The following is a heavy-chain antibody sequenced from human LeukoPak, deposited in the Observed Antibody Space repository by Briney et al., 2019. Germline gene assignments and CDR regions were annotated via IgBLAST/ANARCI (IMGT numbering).Heavy chain of an antibody. CDR1: GFTFRSAW. V-gene: IGHV3-15*01. J-gene: IGHJ4*02. Sequence: PGGSLRLSCTVSGFTFRSAWTSWVRQAPGKGLEWVGRIRSQTDGGTTDHGAPVQGRFTISRDDSQSTVYLQMTSLKIEDTAVYFCTTAPDSGSRDDYWGPGTLVTVSS. CDR3: TTAPDSGSRDDY. D-gene: IGHD1-26*01. CDR2: IRSQTDGGTT.